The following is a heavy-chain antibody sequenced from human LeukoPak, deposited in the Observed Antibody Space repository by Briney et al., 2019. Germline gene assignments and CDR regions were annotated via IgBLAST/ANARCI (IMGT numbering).Heavy chain of an antibody. CDR1: GFTFSSYS. CDR2: ISSSSSDI. V-gene: IGHV3-21*01. J-gene: IGHJ4*02. CDR3: AREVRVAAAGGFDY. Sequence: GGSLRLSCAASGFTFSSYSMNWVRQAPGKGLEWVSSISSSSSDIYYADSVKGRFTISRDNAKNSLYLQMNSLRAEDTAVYYCAREVRVAAAGGFDYWGQGTLVTVSS. D-gene: IGHD6-13*01.